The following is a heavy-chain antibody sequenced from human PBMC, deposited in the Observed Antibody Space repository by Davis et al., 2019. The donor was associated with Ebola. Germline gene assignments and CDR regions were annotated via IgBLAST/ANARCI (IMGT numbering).Heavy chain of an antibody. J-gene: IGHJ4*02. D-gene: IGHD2-2*01. CDR3: ARGGLPGASDY. Sequence: GESLKISCAASGFTVSSNYMNWVRQAPGKGLEWVSGIYSGGSTYCADSVKGRFTISRDNGKNTLYLQMNSLRAEDTAVYYCARGGLPGASDYWGQGTLVTVSS. CDR1: GFTVSSNY. CDR2: IYSGGST. V-gene: IGHV3-53*01.